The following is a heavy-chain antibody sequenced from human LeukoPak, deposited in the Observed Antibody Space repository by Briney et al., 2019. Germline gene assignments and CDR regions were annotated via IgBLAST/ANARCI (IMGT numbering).Heavy chain of an antibody. J-gene: IGHJ4*02. CDR2: ISDNGGST. V-gene: IGHV3-64*02. CDR3: ARDAGGSPDF. CDR1: GFIFSNYA. Sequence: GGSLRLSCAASGFIFSNYAMHWIRQAPGKGLEYVSAISDNGGSTYYADSVKGRFTISRDNSKNTLFLQMGSLRVEDMAVYYCARDAGGSPDFWGQGTLVTVSS. D-gene: IGHD2-15*01.